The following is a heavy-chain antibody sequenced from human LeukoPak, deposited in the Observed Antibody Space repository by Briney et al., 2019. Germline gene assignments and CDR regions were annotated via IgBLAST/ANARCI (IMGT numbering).Heavy chain of an antibody. V-gene: IGHV3-30-3*01. CDR1: GFTFSSYA. Sequence: GGSLRLSCAASGFTFSSYAMHWVRQAPGKGLEWVAVISHDGSNKYYADSVKGRFTISRDNSKNTLYLQMNSLRAEDTAVYYCARDGDTYYYDSGGYLYWGQGTLVTVSS. J-gene: IGHJ4*02. D-gene: IGHD3-22*01. CDR3: ARDGDTYYYDSGGYLY. CDR2: ISHDGSNK.